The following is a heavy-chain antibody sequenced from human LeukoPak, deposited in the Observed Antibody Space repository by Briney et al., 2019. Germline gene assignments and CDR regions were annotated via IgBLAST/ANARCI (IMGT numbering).Heavy chain of an antibody. V-gene: IGHV3-7*01. D-gene: IGHD1-1*01. CDR2: IKQDASER. CDR3: ATPTAGTWHFDY. CDR1: GFTFSSYW. Sequence: GGSLRLSCAASGFTFSSYWMTWVRQAPGKGLEWVANIKQDASERYYVDSVKGRFTISRDNAKNSLYLQMSSLRAEDTAVYYCATPTAGTWHFDYWGQGTLVTVSS. J-gene: IGHJ4*02.